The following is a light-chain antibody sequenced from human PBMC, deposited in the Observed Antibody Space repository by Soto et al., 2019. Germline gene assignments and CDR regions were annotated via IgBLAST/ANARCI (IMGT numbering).Light chain of an antibody. CDR3: QQYNNWPRT. CDR2: GAS. J-gene: IGKJ1*01. Sequence: EIVMTQSPATLSVSPGERATLSCRASQSVSNNLAWYQQKPGQAPRLLIYGASTRATGIPATFSGSGSGTEFTLIISSLQSEDFAVYYCQQYNNWPRTFGQGTKV. V-gene: IGKV3-15*01. CDR1: QSVSNN.